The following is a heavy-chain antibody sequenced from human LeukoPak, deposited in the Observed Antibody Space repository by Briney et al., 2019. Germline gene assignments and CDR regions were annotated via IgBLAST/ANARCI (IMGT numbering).Heavy chain of an antibody. CDR2: ISGSGGST. Sequence: GGSLRLSCAASGFTFSSYAMSWVRQAPGKGLEWVSAISGSGGSTYYADSVKGRFTISRDNSKNTLYLQMNSLRAEDTAVYYCARDNYYGSGPTHAEIDYWGQGTLVTVSS. D-gene: IGHD3-10*01. V-gene: IGHV3-23*01. J-gene: IGHJ4*02. CDR1: GFTFSSYA. CDR3: ARDNYYGSGPTHAEIDY.